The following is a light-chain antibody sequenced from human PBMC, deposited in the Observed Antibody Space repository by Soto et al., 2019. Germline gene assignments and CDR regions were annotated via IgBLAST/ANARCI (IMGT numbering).Light chain of an antibody. CDR3: SSYTSSSGV. CDR2: EVS. V-gene: IGLV2-14*01. CDR1: SSDVGGYNY. Sequence: QFVLTQPASVSGSPGQSITISCTGTSSDVGGYNYVSWYQQHPGKAPKLMIYEVSNRPSGVSNRFSGSKSGNTASLTISGLQAEDEADYYCSSYTSSSGVFGTGTKVTVL. J-gene: IGLJ1*01.